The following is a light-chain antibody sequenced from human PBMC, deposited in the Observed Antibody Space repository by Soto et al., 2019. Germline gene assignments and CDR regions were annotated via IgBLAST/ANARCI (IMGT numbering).Light chain of an antibody. J-gene: IGKJ1*01. CDR3: RQYDNSWT. CDR2: DES. V-gene: IGKV1-33*01. CDR1: QDINNY. Sequence: DLQRPQSPYSLSASVGDRATITCQASQDINNYLNWYQQKSGKAPKILIYDESNLETGVESRFSGSGSGTDFTLTISRLQPEDIATYYCRQYDNSWTGGKGIQGDI.